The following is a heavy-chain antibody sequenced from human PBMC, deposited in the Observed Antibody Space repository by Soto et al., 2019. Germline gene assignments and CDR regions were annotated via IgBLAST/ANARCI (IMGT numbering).Heavy chain of an antibody. CDR2: IYYSGST. CDR1: GGSLSSYY. J-gene: IGHJ4*02. D-gene: IGHD3-10*01. V-gene: IGHV4-59*08. CDR3: ARHNYGSGSTYFDY. Sequence: TSETLSLTCTVSGGSLSSYYWSWVRQPPGKGLERIGYIYYSGSTNYNPSLKSRVTISVDTSKNQFSLKLNSMTAADTAVYYCARHNYGSGSTYFDYWGQGTLVTVSS.